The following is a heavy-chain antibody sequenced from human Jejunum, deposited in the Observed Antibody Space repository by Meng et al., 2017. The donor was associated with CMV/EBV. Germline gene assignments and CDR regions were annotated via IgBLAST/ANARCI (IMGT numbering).Heavy chain of an antibody. D-gene: IGHD2-15*01. CDR1: GGSISNADYY. V-gene: IGHV4-30-4*01. Sequence: QVPLQESGPGLVKPSQTLPLTCTVSGGSISNADYYWSWIRQPPGKGLEWIGYIYYSGSTYYNPSLKSRVTMSVDTSKNQFSLKLSSVTDADTVVYYCARVGACSGGSCYFRLFDYWGQGMLVTVSS. CDR3: ARVGACSGGSCYFRLFDY. J-gene: IGHJ4*02. CDR2: IYYSGST.